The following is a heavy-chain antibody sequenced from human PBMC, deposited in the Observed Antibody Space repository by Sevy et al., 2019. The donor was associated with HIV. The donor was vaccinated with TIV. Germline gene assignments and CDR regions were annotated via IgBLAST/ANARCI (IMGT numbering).Heavy chain of an antibody. CDR2: IYSAGST. J-gene: IGHJ4*02. Sequence: GGSLRLSCAASGFTVSSNYMSWVRQAPGKGLEWVSVIYSAGSTYYADSVKGRFTISRDNSKNTLYLQMNSLRAEDTAVYYCATGSIAARSFRPTDDWGQGTLVTVSS. D-gene: IGHD6-6*01. CDR1: GFTVSSNY. V-gene: IGHV3-53*01. CDR3: ATGSIAARSFRPTDD.